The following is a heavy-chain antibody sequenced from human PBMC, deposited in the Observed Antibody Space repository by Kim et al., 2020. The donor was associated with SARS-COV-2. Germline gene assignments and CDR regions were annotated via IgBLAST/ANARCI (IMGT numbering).Heavy chain of an antibody. V-gene: IGHV7-4-1*02. CDR3: AKSDFGDHGSPRLYYYGMDV. CDR2: INTDTGNP. Sequence: ASVKVSCKASGYTFTSYAINWVRQAPGKGLEWMGWINTDTGNPINAQGFTGRFVFSMDTSVSTAYLQISGLKAEDTAVYYCAKSDFGDHGSPRLYYYGMDVWGQGTTVSVSS. CDR1: GYTFTSYA. D-gene: IGHD2-21*02. J-gene: IGHJ6*02.